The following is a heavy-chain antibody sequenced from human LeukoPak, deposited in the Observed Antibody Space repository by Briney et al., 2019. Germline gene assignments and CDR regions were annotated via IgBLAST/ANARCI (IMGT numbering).Heavy chain of an antibody. CDR2: VYYNGST. V-gene: IGHV4-59*01. D-gene: IGHD3-10*01. CDR1: GGSIGLYH. CDR3: ARDRAAGSDWLDP. Sequence: SETLSLTCTVSGGSIGLYHWTWIRQLPGKGLEWIGYVYYNGSTKYNLSLKSRVTISIDTSKNQFSLKLTSLTAADSAVYYCARDRAAGSDWLDPWGQGTLVAVSS. J-gene: IGHJ5*02.